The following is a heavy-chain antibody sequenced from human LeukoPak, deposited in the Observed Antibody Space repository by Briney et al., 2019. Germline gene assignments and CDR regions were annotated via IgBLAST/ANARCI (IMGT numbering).Heavy chain of an antibody. CDR2: IYYSGST. J-gene: IGHJ3*02. V-gene: IGHV4-59*01. CDR3: ARVPQATYYDFWSGPVDAFDI. CDR1: GGSISSYY. D-gene: IGHD3-3*01. Sequence: PSETLSLPCTLFGGSISSYYWSWIRQPPGKGLEWIGYIYYSGSTNYNPSLKSRVTISVDTSKNQFSLKLSSVTAADTAVYYCARVPQATYYDFWSGPVDAFDIWGQGTMVTVSS.